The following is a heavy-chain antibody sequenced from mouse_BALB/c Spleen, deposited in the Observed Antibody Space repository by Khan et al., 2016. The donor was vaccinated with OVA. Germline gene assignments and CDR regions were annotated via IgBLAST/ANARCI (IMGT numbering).Heavy chain of an antibody. CDR2: ISPGCGNA. J-gene: IGHJ4*01. V-gene: IGHV1S41*01. Sequence: DLVKPGASVKLSCKASGYTFTRYWINWIKQRPGQGIEWIGHISPGCGNAYYNKIFTVKVTMNVDTSSTTAYSQLTSLSSEDSAVYFCSRSNYYGSGLYAMDYWGQVTSVTVSS. CDR3: SRSNYYGSGLYAMDY. CDR1: GYTFTRYW. D-gene: IGHD1-1*01.